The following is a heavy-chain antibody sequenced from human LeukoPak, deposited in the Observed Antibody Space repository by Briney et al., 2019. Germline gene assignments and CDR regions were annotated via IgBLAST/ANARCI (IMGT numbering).Heavy chain of an antibody. CDR3: ARGAYDRSSWYYFDY. D-gene: IGHD6-13*01. CDR2: IYHSGTT. V-gene: IGHV4-4*02. J-gene: IGHJ4*02. Sequence: SETLSLTCAVSGGSISSSNWWSWVRQPPGKGLEWIGEIYHSGTTNYNPSLKSRVTISIGKSKNQLSLNLNSVTAADTAVYYCARGAYDRSSWYYFDYWGQGTLVTVSS. CDR1: GGSISSSNW.